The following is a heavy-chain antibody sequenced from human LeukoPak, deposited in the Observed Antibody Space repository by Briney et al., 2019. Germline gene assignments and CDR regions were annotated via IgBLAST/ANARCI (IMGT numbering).Heavy chain of an antibody. D-gene: IGHD2-15*01. V-gene: IGHV4-38-2*02. CDR3: ARLGYCSGGSCHHDY. CDR1: GDSISSTYF. Sequence: SETLSLTCTVSGDSISSTYFWAWIRPPPGTGLEWIATINHNGNTYYNPFLKSRVTISVDSSRNQFSLKLTSVTAADTAVYYCARLGYCSGGSCHHDYWGQGTLVTVS. J-gene: IGHJ4*02. CDR2: INHNGNT.